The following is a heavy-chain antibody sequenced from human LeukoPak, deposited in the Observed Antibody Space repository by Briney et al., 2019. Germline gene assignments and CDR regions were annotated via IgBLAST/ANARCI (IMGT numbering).Heavy chain of an antibody. V-gene: IGHV4-39*01. CDR2: IYYSGST. CDR1: GVSISTSSYY. Sequence: SETLSLTCNVSGVSISTSSYYWGWIRQPPGKGLEWIGTIYYSGSTYYNPSLTSRVTISVDTSKNQFSLKLSSVTAADTAVYYCARHKDYYYSYMDVWGKGTTVTISS. CDR3: ARHKDYYYSYMDV. J-gene: IGHJ6*03.